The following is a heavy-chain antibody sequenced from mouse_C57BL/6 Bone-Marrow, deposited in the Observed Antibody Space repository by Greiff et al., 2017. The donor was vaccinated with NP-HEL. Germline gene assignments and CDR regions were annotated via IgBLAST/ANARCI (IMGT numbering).Heavy chain of an antibody. CDR3: ARDYFDY. CDR1: GYTFTNYW. Sequence: VQLVESGAELVRPGTSVKMSCKASGYTFTNYWIGWAKQRPGHGLEWIGDIYPGGGYTNYNEKFKGKATLTADKSSSTAYMQFSSLTSEDSAIYYCARDYFDYWGQGTTLTVSS. J-gene: IGHJ2*01. CDR2: IYPGGGYT. V-gene: IGHV1-63*01.